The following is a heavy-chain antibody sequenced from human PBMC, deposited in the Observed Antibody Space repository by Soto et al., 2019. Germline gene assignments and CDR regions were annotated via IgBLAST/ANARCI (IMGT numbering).Heavy chain of an antibody. Sequence: GGSLRLSCAASGFTFSSYSMNWVRQAPGKGLEWVSSISSSSSYIYYADSVKGRFTISRDNAKNSLYLQMNSLRAEDTAVYYCARRILTGSFALDYWRQGTLVTVSS. CDR1: GFTFSSYS. V-gene: IGHV3-21*01. J-gene: IGHJ4*02. D-gene: IGHD3-9*01. CDR3: ARRILTGSFALDY. CDR2: ISSSSSYI.